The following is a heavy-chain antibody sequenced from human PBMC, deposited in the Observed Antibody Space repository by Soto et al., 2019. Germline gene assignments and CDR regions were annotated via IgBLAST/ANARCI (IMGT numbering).Heavy chain of an antibody. Sequence: KASETLSLTGTLSAGSISSYYWSWIRQHQRKGLEWIGYIYYSGSTIYNPSLKSGVTISVDTSKYQFSLKLSSVTAADTAVYYCAGADRLWRFDYWGQGTLDTVSS. V-gene: IGHV4-59*13. CDR1: AGSISSYY. J-gene: IGHJ4*02. CDR2: IYYSGST. CDR3: AGADRLWRFDY. D-gene: IGHD2-21*01.